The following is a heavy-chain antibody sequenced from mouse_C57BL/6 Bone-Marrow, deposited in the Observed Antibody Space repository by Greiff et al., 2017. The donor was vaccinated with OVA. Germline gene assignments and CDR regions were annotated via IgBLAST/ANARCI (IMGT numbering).Heavy chain of an antibody. J-gene: IGHJ3*01. D-gene: IGHD2-5*01. Sequence: EVQLQQSGPELVKPGASVKISCKASGYTFTDYYMNWVKQSHGKSLEWIGDINPNNGGTSYNQKFKGKATLTVDKSSSTAYMELRSLTSEDSAVYYCATNAYYSNYDWFAYWGQGTLVTVSA. CDR1: GYTFTDYY. CDR2: INPNNGGT. CDR3: ATNAYYSNYDWFAY. V-gene: IGHV1-26*01.